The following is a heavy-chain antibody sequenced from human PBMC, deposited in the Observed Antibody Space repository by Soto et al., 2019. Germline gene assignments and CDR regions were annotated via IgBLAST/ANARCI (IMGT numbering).Heavy chain of an antibody. Sequence: GGSLRLSCAASGFTFRSYNMNWVRLAPGKGLEWVSSISSSSSYIYYADSVKGRFTISRDNAKNSLYLQMNSLRAEDTAVYYCAKGRSYYYYYGVEVWGQGTTVTVSS. V-gene: IGHV3-21*01. J-gene: IGHJ6*02. CDR1: GFTFRSYN. CDR3: AKGRSYYYYYGVEV. CDR2: ISSSSSYI.